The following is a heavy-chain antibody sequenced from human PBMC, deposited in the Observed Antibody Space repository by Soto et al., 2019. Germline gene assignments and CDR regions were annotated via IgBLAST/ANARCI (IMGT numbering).Heavy chain of an antibody. D-gene: IGHD6-19*01. CDR3: AKDFGVWSDS. Sequence: QVHLVESGGGVVQPGRSLTISCVGSGFAFSTYGMHWVRQAPAKGLEWVALISYDGTDKYYADSVKGRFNISRDNSKQTLSLQMDSLRPEDTALYYCAKDFGVWSDSWGQGTLVNVSS. V-gene: IGHV3-30*18. J-gene: IGHJ5*02. CDR1: GFAFSTYG. CDR2: ISYDGTDK.